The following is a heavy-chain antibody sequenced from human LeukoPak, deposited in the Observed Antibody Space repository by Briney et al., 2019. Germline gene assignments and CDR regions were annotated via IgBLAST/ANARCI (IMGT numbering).Heavy chain of an antibody. D-gene: IGHD2-15*01. V-gene: IGHV3-30*04. Sequence: GGSLRLSCAASGFIFSSYAMHWVRQAPGKGLEWVAVISYDGSNKYYADSVKGRFTISRDNSKNTLYLQVNSLRAEDTAVYYCAKSGLNRFDYWGQGTLVTVSS. CDR2: ISYDGSNK. CDR1: GFIFSSYA. CDR3: AKSGLNRFDY. J-gene: IGHJ4*02.